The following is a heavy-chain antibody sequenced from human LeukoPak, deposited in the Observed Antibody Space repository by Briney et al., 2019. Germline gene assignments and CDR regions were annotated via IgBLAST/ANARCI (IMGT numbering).Heavy chain of an antibody. D-gene: IGHD2-15*01. Sequence: PSETLSLTCTVSGGSISSYYWSWIRQPPGQGLEWIGYIYTSGSTNYNPSLKSRVTISVDTSKNQFSLKLSSVPAADTAVYYCASLPRSGNRVYWGQGTLVTVSS. V-gene: IGHV4-4*09. CDR1: GGSISSYY. CDR2: IYTSGST. J-gene: IGHJ4*02. CDR3: ASLPRSGNRVY.